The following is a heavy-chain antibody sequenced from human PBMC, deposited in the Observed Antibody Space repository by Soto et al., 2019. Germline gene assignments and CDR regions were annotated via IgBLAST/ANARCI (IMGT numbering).Heavy chain of an antibody. Sequence: QVQLVQSGPEVKKPGASAKVSCKTSGYIFSNFGISWMRQVPGQGLEWMGWISAYNGNTNYAQKFQDRVTLTTDTSKNTAYMELRSLRSDDTAVYYCARASGGGVGTTSYWGQGTLVTVSS. V-gene: IGHV1-18*01. J-gene: IGHJ4*02. D-gene: IGHD1-26*01. CDR2: ISAYNGNT. CDR3: ARASGGGVGTTSY. CDR1: GYIFSNFG.